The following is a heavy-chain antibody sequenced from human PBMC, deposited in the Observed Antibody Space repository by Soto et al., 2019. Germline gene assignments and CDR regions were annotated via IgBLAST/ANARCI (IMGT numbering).Heavy chain of an antibody. CDR2: ISSNGGST. CDR3: VKGPDYDILTGPFDY. V-gene: IGHV3-64D*06. Sequence: GGSLRLSCSASGFTFSSYAMHWVRQAPGKGLEYVSAISSNGGSTYYADSVKGRFTISRDNSKNTLYLQMSSLRAEDTAVYYCVKGPDYDILTGPFDYWGQGALVTVSS. CDR1: GFTFSSYA. D-gene: IGHD3-9*01. J-gene: IGHJ4*02.